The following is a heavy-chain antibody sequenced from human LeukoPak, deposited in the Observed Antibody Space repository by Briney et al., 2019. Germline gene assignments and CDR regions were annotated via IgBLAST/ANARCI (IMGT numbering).Heavy chain of an antibody. J-gene: IGHJ4*02. Sequence: GGSLRLSCAASGFTFSSYEMNWVRQAPGKGLEWVSYISSSGGTIYYADSVKGRFTISRDNAKNSLYLQMNRLRAEDTAVYYCARQYYYGSGDYWGQGTLVTVSS. CDR2: ISSSGGTI. CDR3: ARQYYYGSGDY. CDR1: GFTFSSYE. D-gene: IGHD3-10*01. V-gene: IGHV3-48*03.